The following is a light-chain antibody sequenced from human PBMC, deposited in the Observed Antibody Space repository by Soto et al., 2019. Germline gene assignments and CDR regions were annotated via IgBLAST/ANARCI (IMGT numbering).Light chain of an antibody. J-gene: IGKJ4*01. V-gene: IGKV3-11*01. CDR3: QQRTYWPLT. CDR1: QNINIF. Sequence: EIVLTQSPATLSLSPGERATLSCRASQNINIFLSWYQHKPGQAPRLLIYAASNRASDTPARFSGSGSETDFTLTSSSLEPEDFAVYYCQQRTYWPLTFGGGTKVEIK. CDR2: AAS.